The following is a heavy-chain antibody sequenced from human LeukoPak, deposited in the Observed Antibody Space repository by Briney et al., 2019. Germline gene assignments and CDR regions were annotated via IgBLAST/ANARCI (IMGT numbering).Heavy chain of an antibody. CDR1: GFTFSGSW. D-gene: IGHD6-13*01. Sequence: GGSLRLSCAASGFTFSGSWMHWVRQAPGKGLVWVSRISADGSSFSYADSVKGRFTISRDNAKNTLYLQMNSLRAEDTAVYHCARGYGSSWFYFDYWGQGTPITVSS. CDR3: ARGYGSSWFYFDY. V-gene: IGHV3-74*01. J-gene: IGHJ4*02. CDR2: ISADGSSF.